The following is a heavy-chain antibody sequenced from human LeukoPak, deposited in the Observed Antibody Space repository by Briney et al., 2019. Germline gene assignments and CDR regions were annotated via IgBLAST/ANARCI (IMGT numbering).Heavy chain of an antibody. J-gene: IGHJ4*02. CDR3: TTGFSTGN. Sequence: PSETLSLTCTVSGGSISSYYWSWIRQPPGKGLEWVGRIKSKTDGGTTDYAAPVKGRFTVSRDDSKNTLYLQMNSLRTEDTALYYCTTGFSTGNWGQGTLVTVSS. D-gene: IGHD2/OR15-2a*01. CDR2: IKSKTDGGTT. CDR1: GGSISSYY. V-gene: IGHV3-15*01.